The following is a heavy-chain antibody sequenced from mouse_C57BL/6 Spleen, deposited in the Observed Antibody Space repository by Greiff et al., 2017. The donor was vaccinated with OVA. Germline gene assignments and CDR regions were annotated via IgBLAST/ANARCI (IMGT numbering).Heavy chain of an antibody. D-gene: IGHD2-1*01. CDR3: ARRDGNYFDY. Sequence: VQLMESGAELVKPGASVKMSCKASGYTFTTYPIEWMKQNPGQSLEWIGNFYPYNGYTKYNEKFTGTATLTAEKSSSTVYLELSRLTTDDAAVYYCARRDGNYFDYWGQGTTLTVSS. J-gene: IGHJ2*01. CDR2: FYPYNGYT. V-gene: IGHV1-47*01. CDR1: GYTFTTYP.